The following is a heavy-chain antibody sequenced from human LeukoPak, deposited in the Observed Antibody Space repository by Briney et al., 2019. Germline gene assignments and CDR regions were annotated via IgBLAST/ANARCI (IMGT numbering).Heavy chain of an antibody. CDR2: IYHSGST. CDR1: GGSISSRNW. D-gene: IGHD2-15*01. J-gene: IGHJ3*02. V-gene: IGHV4-4*02. CDR3: AKAPPPYCSGGSCFDAFDI. Sequence: SETLSLTCAVSGGSISSRNWWSWVRQPPGKGLEWIGEIYHSGSTNYNPSLKTRVTISVDKSKNQFSLKLSSVIAADTAVYYCAKAPPPYCSGGSCFDAFDIWGQGTMVTVSS.